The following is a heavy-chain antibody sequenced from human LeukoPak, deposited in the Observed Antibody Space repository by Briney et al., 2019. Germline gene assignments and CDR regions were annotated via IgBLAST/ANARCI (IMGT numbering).Heavy chain of an antibody. D-gene: IGHD3-10*01. CDR1: GYTFTRYG. J-gene: IGHJ5*02. V-gene: IGHV1-18*01. CDR3: ARGRITMVRGVGRGLGT. Sequence: GASVKVSCKASGYTFTRYGISWVRQAPGQGLEWMGWISAYNGNTNYAQKFQRRGTMTRNTSIITAYMELSSLRSEDTAVYYGARGRITMVRGVGRGLGTWGQGTLVTVSS. CDR2: ISAYNGNT.